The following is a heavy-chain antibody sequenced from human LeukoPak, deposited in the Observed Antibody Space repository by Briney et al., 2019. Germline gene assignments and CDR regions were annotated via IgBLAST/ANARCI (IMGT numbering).Heavy chain of an antibody. CDR1: GGSISSYY. CDR3: ARDLQGYCSSTSCYRWFDP. CDR2: IYYSGST. D-gene: IGHD2-2*01. J-gene: IGHJ5*02. Sequence: SETLSLTCTVSGGSISSYYWSWIRQPPGKGLEWTGYIYYSGSTNYNPSLKSRVTISVDTSKNQFSLKLSSVTAADTAVYYCARDLQGYCSSTSCYRWFDPWGQGTLVTVSS. V-gene: IGHV4-59*01.